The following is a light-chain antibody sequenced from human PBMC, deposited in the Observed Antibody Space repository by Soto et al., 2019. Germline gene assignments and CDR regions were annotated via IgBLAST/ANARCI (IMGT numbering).Light chain of an antibody. Sequence: DLQMTQSPSTLSASVGDRVTITCRASQSISTWLAWYQQKPGKAPKLLIYKASSLESGVPSRFSGSGSGTEFTLTISSLQPEDFATFYCQQYNIFPYTFGQGTKLEIK. CDR3: QQYNIFPYT. CDR2: KAS. J-gene: IGKJ2*01. V-gene: IGKV1-5*03. CDR1: QSISTW.